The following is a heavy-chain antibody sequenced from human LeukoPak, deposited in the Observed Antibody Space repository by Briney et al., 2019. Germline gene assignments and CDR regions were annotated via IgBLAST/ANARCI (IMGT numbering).Heavy chain of an antibody. D-gene: IGHD3-10*01. Sequence: ASVKVSCKASGYTFTSYDINWVRQATGQGLEWMGWMNPNSGNTGYAQKFQGRVTMTRDTSISTAYMELSRLRSDDTAVYYCARDGEGPHYYGSGSLDYWGQGTLVTVSS. J-gene: IGHJ4*02. CDR2: MNPNSGNT. CDR1: GYTFTSYD. CDR3: ARDGEGPHYYGSGSLDY. V-gene: IGHV1-8*02.